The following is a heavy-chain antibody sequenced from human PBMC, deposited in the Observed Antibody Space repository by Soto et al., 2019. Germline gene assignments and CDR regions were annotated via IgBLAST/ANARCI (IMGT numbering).Heavy chain of an antibody. CDR2: INAGNGNT. V-gene: IGHV1-3*01. Sequence: GASVKVSCKASGYTFTSYAMHWVRPAPGQRLEWMGWINAGNGNTKYSQKFQGRVTITRDTSAGTAYMELSSLRSEDTAVYYCARDLTMVRGAPAYWGQGTLVTVSS. CDR3: ARDLTMVRGAPAY. D-gene: IGHD3-10*01. CDR1: GYTFTSYA. J-gene: IGHJ4*02.